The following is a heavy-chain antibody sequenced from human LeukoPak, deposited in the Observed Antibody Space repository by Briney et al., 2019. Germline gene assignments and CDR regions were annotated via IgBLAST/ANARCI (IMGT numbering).Heavy chain of an antibody. Sequence: GGSLRLSCAASGFTFSSYAMSWVRQAPGKGLEWVSAISGSGGSTYYADSVKGRLTISRDNSKDTLYLQMNSLRAEDTAVYYCAKVGVAYCGGDCYAEPFDYWGQGTLVTVSS. CDR3: AKVGVAYCGGDCYAEPFDY. V-gene: IGHV3-23*01. D-gene: IGHD2-21*02. CDR2: ISGSGGST. J-gene: IGHJ4*02. CDR1: GFTFSSYA.